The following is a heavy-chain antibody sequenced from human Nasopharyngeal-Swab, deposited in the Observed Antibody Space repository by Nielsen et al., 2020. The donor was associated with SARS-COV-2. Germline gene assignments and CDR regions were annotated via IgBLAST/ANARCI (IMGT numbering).Heavy chain of an antibody. Sequence: ESLNISCAASGFTLSDSAIHWVRQASGEGLEWVARIRSKGNNYANAYSASVKGRFIILRHDPTHTAYPQMNSLKTEDTAMYYCTRCGGGCYSGRDYWGQGTLVTVSS. D-gene: IGHD2-15*01. CDR2: IRSKGNNYAN. V-gene: IGHV3-73*01. J-gene: IGHJ4*02. CDR1: GFTLSDSA. CDR3: TRCGGGCYSGRDY.